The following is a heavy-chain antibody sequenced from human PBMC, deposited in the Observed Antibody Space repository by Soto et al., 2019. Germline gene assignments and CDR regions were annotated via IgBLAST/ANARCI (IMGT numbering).Heavy chain of an antibody. D-gene: IGHD3-22*01. J-gene: IGHJ4*02. V-gene: IGHV1-69*04. CDR1: GYTFTSYD. CDR2: IIPILGIA. Sequence: SVKVSCKASGYTFTSYDSSWVRQAPGQGLEWMGRIIPILGIAKYAQKFQGRVTITADKPTSTAYMELSSLRSEDTAVYYCARGLHYDSISLDDYWGQGTLVTVSS. CDR3: ARGLHYDSISLDDY.